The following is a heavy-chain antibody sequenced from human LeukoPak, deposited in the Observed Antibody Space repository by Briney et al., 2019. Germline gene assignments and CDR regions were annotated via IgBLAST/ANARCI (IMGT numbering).Heavy chain of an antibody. D-gene: IGHD2-21*01. J-gene: IGHJ4*02. CDR1: GYTFTSYG. V-gene: IGHV1-18*01. CDR2: ISAYNGNT. CDR3: ARVILPSSWTDY. Sequence: ASVKVSCKASGYTFTSYGISWVRQAPGQGLEWMGWISAYNGNTNYAQKLQDRVTMTTDTSTSTAYMELRSLRSDDTAVYYCARVILPSSWTDYWGQGPLVTVSS.